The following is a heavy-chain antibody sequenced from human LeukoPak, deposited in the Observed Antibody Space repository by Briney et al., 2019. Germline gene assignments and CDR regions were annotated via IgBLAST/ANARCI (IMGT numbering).Heavy chain of an antibody. V-gene: IGHV7-4-1*02. Sequence: ASVKVSCKASGYTFTSYGISWVRQAPGQGLEWMGWINTNTGNPTYAQGFTGRFVFSLDTSVSTAYLQISSLKAEDTAVYYCARDRFSNRYYDSSNDAFDIWGQGTMVTVSS. CDR3: ARDRFSNRYYDSSNDAFDI. J-gene: IGHJ3*02. D-gene: IGHD3-22*01. CDR1: GYTFTSYG. CDR2: INTNTGNP.